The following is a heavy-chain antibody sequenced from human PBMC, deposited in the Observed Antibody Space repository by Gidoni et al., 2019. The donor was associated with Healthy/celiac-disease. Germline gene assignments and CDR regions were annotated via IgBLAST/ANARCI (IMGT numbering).Heavy chain of an antibody. CDR1: GFTFSSYS. Sequence: EVQLVESGGGLVQPGGSLRLSCAASGFTFSSYSMNWVRQAPGKGLEWVSYISSSSSTIYYADAVKGRFTISRDNAKNSLYLQMNSLRAEDTAVYYCARDRDNWNQMIFDYWGQGTLVTVSS. V-gene: IGHV3-48*01. CDR2: ISSSSSTI. D-gene: IGHD1-20*01. CDR3: ARDRDNWNQMIFDY. J-gene: IGHJ4*02.